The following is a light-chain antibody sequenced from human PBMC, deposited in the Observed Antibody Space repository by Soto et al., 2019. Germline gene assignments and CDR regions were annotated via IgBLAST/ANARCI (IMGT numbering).Light chain of an antibody. CDR3: QQYGSSQYT. J-gene: IGKJ2*01. V-gene: IGKV3-20*01. CDR1: QSVSSSY. Sequence: EIVLTQSPGTLSLSPGESATLSCRASQSVSSSYLAWYQQKPGQAPRLLIYGASSRATGIPDRFSGSGSGRDFTLPIIRLEPEDFAVDYCQQYGSSQYTFGQGTKLEIK. CDR2: GAS.